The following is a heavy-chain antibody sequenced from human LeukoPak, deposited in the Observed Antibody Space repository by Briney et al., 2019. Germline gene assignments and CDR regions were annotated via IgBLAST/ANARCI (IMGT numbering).Heavy chain of an antibody. CDR2: IKSSDGGR. V-gene: IGHV1-46*01. D-gene: IGHD1-14*01. J-gene: IGHJ3*02. Sequence: GASVTVSCKASGYTFTRYYMHWVRQAPGQGREWMGIIKSSDGGRNYAQKFQGRVTMTRDTSTSTVYMELGSLRSDDTAVYYCARPQDDLPAPPNAFDIWGQGTMVTVSS. CDR3: ARPQDDLPAPPNAFDI. CDR1: GYTFTRYY.